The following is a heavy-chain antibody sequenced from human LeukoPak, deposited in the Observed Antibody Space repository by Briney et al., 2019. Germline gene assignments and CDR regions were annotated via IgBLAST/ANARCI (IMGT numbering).Heavy chain of an antibody. CDR2: IYYSGST. J-gene: IGHJ5*02. CDR1: GGSISSYY. Sequence: SETLSLTCTVSGGSISSYYWSWIRQPPGKGLEWIGYIYYSGSTNYNPSLKSRVTISVDTSKNQFSLKLSSVTAADTAVYYCAREQWLSRGNWFDPWGQGTLVTVSS. D-gene: IGHD6-19*01. V-gene: IGHV4-59*01. CDR3: AREQWLSRGNWFDP.